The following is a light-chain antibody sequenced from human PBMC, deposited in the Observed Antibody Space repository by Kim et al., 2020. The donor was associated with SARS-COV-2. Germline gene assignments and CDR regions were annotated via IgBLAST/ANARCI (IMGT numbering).Light chain of an antibody. CDR3: QQYNNWPLT. CDR1: QSVSSN. Sequence: SPGESTPLACRASQSVSSNLAWYQQKPGQAPRLLIYGASTRATGIPARFSGSGSGTEFTLTISSLQSEDFAVYYCQQYNNWPLTFGGGTKVDIK. CDR2: GAS. J-gene: IGKJ4*01. V-gene: IGKV3-15*01.